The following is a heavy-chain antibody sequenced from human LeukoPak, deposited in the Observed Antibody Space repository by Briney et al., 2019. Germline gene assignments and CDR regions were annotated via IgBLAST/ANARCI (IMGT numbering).Heavy chain of an antibody. D-gene: IGHD6-13*01. J-gene: IGHJ5*02. V-gene: IGHV4-59*08. CDR3: ARQPAARGWFDP. CDR1: GGSISSYY. CDR2: IYYSGST. Sequence: SETLSLTCTVSGGSISSYYWSWIRQPPGKGLEWIGYIYYSGSTNYNPSLKSRVTISVDTSKNQFSLKLSSVTAADTAVYYCARQPAARGWFDPWGQGTLVTVSS.